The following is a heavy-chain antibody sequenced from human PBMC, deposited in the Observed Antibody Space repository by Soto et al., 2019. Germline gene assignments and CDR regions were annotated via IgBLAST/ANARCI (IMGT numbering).Heavy chain of an antibody. V-gene: IGHV3-7*05. J-gene: IGHJ6*02. CDR3: ARFLEWLPYYYYGMDV. CDR1: GFTFSSYW. Sequence: GESLKISCAASGFTFSSYWMSWVRQAPGKGLEWVANIKQDGSEKYYVGSVKGRFTISRDNAKNSLYLQMNSLRAEDTAVYYCARFLEWLPYYYYGMDVWGQGTTVTVSS. CDR2: IKQDGSEK. D-gene: IGHD3-3*01.